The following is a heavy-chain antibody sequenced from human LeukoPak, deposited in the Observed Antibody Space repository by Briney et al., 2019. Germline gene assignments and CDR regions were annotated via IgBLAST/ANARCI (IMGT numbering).Heavy chain of an antibody. V-gene: IGHV3-21*06. CDR1: VFTFSRYS. D-gene: IGHD3-10*02. CDR2: ISSTSIYR. CDR3: AELGITMIGGV. J-gene: IGHJ6*04. Sequence: PGGSLRLSCSASVFTFSRYSMSWVRQAPGKGLEWVSSISSTSIYRYYADSVKGRFTISRDNAKNSLYLQMNSLRAEDTAVYYCAELGITMIGGVWGKGTTVTISS.